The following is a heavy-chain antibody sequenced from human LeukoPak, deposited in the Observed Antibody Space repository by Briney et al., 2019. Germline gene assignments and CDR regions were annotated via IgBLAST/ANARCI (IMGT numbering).Heavy chain of an antibody. Sequence: ASVKVSFKASGYTFTVYYMHWVRQAPGQGLEWMGWINPNSGGTNYAQKFQGRVTMTRDTSISTAYMELSRLRSDDTAVYYCAREQVPAATGNWFDPWGQGTLVTVSS. CDR1: GYTFTVYY. V-gene: IGHV1-2*02. D-gene: IGHD2-2*01. CDR2: INPNSGGT. J-gene: IGHJ5*02. CDR3: AREQVPAATGNWFDP.